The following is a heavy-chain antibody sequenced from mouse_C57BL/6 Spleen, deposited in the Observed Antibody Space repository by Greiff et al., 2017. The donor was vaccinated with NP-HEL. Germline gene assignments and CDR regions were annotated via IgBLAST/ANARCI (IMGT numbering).Heavy chain of an antibody. CDR1: GYTFTSYW. CDR2: IHPNSGST. V-gene: IGHV1-64*01. Sequence: QVQLQQPGAELVKPGASVKLSCKASGYTFTSYWMHWVKQRPGQGLEWIGMIHPNSGSTNYNEKFKSKATLTVDKSSSTAYMQLSSLTSEDSAVYYCARSGYYGSSYVGYWGQGTTLTVSS. J-gene: IGHJ2*01. D-gene: IGHD1-1*01. CDR3: ARSGYYGSSYVGY.